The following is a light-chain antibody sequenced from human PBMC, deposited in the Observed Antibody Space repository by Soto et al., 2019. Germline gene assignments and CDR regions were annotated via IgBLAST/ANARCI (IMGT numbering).Light chain of an antibody. Sequence: DIQVFQSPSILSATVGDRVTLTCRAGQSVGEWLAWYQQKPGKAPRVLIYRTSNLAPGFPSRFSGSGSDIEFALTISSLQPDDYAVYYCQQYESHSMTFGRGTRL. CDR3: QQYESHSMT. J-gene: IGKJ1*01. V-gene: IGKV1-5*03. CDR2: RTS. CDR1: QSVGEW.